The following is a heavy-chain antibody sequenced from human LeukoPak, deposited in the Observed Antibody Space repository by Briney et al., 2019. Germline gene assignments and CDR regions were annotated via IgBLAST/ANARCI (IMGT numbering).Heavy chain of an antibody. CDR2: IYYSGST. V-gene: IGHV4-61*06. Sequence: IYYSGSTNYNPSLKSRVTISVDTSKNQFSLKLSSVTAADTAVYYCAKVRYSSGWYWFDPWGQGTLVTVSS. J-gene: IGHJ5*02. D-gene: IGHD6-19*01. CDR3: AKVRYSSGWYWFDP.